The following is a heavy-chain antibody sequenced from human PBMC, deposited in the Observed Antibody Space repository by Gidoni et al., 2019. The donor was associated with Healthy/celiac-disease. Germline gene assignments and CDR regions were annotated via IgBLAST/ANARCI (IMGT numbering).Heavy chain of an antibody. Sequence: QVQLGQSGAEVKKPGASVKVSCKASGYTFTSYYMHWVRQAPGQGLEWMGIINPSCGSTSYAQKFQGRVSMTRDTSTSTVYMELSSLRSEDTAVYYCAREVPYGGAFDIWGQGTMVTVSS. CDR2: INPSCGST. J-gene: IGHJ3*02. CDR3: AREVPYGGAFDI. V-gene: IGHV1-46*01. CDR1: GYTFTSYY. D-gene: IGHD1-1*01.